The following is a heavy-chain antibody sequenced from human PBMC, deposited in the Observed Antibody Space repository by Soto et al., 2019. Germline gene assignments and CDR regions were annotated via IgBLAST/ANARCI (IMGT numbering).Heavy chain of an antibody. CDR1: GYTISSYS. Sequence: PGSALRLSRTASGYTISSYSMNCCRKAPRKGLAWVSSISSSSSYIYYADSVKGRFTISSDNAKNSLYLQMNSLRAEDTAVYYCARYRPTGTTPRGMDVRGQWT. CDR2: ISSSSSYI. J-gene: IGHJ6*02. V-gene: IGHV3-21*01. CDR3: ARYRPTGTTPRGMDV. D-gene: IGHD1-1*01.